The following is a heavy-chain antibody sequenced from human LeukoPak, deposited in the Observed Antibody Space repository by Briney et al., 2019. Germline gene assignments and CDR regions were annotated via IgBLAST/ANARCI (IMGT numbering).Heavy chain of an antibody. V-gene: IGHV3-30*02. D-gene: IGHD3-3*01. CDR1: GFTFSSYG. Sequence: PGGSLRLSCAASGFTFSSYGMHWVRQAPGKGLEGVAFIRYDGSNKYYADSVKGRFTISRDNSKNTLYLQMNSLRAEDTAVYYCAKELYDFWSGPFDYWGQGTLVTVSS. CDR3: AKELYDFWSGPFDY. CDR2: IRYDGSNK. J-gene: IGHJ4*02.